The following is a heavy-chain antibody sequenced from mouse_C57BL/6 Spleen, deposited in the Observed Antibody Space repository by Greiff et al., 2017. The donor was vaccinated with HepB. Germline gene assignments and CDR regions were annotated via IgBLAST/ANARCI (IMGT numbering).Heavy chain of an antibody. CDR2: INPSSGYT. Sequence: VQLQQSGAELARPGASVKMSCKASGYTFTSYTMHWVKQRPGQGLEWIGYINPSSGYTKYNQKFKDKATLTADKSSSTAYMQLRSLTSEDSAVYYCARGGVVDFDYWGQGTTLTVSS. J-gene: IGHJ2*01. CDR3: ARGGVVDFDY. D-gene: IGHD1-1*01. CDR1: GYTFTSYT. V-gene: IGHV1-4*01.